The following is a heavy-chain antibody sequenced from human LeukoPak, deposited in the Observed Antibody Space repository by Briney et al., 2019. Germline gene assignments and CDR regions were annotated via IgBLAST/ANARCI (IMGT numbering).Heavy chain of an antibody. CDR3: SVRSWNLDAFDI. J-gene: IGHJ3*02. V-gene: IGHV3-23*01. CDR1: GFTFSSYA. D-gene: IGHD1-1*01. CDR2: ISGSGGST. Sequence: GGSLRLSCAASGFTFSSYAMSWVRQAPGKGLEWVSAISGSGGSTYYADSVKGRFTISRDNSKNTLYLQMNSLRAEDTAVYYCSVRSWNLDAFDIWGQGTMVTVSS.